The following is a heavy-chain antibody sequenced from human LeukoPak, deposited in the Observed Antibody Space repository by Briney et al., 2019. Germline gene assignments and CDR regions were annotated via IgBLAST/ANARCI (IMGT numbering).Heavy chain of an antibody. J-gene: IGHJ5*02. CDR3: ARGLARKGGIAAVWVWFDP. CDR2: ISAYNGNT. V-gene: IGHV1-18*01. CDR1: GYTFTSYG. Sequence: ASVKVSCKASGYTFTSYGISRVRQAPGQGLEWMGWISAYNGNTNYAQKLQGRVTMTTDTSTSTAYMELRSLRSDDTAVYYCARGLARKGGIAAVWVWFDPWGQGTLVTVSS. D-gene: IGHD6-13*01.